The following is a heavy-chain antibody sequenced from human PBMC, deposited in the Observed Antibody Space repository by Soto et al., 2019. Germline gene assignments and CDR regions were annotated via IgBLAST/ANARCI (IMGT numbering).Heavy chain of an antibody. J-gene: IGHJ4*02. CDR1: GFTFSSYN. CDR2: ISSSSSYI. V-gene: IGHV3-21*01. Sequence: EVQLVESGGGLVKPGGSLRLSCAASGFTFSSYNMNWVRQAPGKGLEWVSSISSSSSYIYYADSVKGRFTISRDNAKNSLYLQMNSLRAEDTAVYYCARGHNPLWFGEFDYWGQGTLVTVSS. D-gene: IGHD3-10*01. CDR3: ARGHNPLWFGEFDY.